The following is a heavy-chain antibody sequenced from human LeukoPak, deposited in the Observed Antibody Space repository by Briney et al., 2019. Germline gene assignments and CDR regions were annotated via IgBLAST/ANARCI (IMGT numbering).Heavy chain of an antibody. V-gene: IGHV4-59*01. J-gene: IGHJ4*01. CDR2: THYGGIA. CDR1: GGSISSYY. CDR3: ARGLGYCSGRTCYSVNY. D-gene: IGHD2-15*01. Sequence: SETLSLTCTVSGGSISSYYWSWIRQPPGKGLEWIGYTHYGGIASYNPSLKSRVTISLDTSNDRFSLKLSSVTAADTALYFCARGLGYCSGRTCYSVNYWGRGTLVTVSS.